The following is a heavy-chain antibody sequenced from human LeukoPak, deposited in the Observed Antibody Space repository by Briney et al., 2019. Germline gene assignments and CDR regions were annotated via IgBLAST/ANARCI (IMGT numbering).Heavy chain of an antibody. CDR1: GGSFSGYY. Sequence: PSETLSLTCAVYGGSFSGYYWSWIRQPPGKGLEWIGEINHSGSTNYNPSLKSRVTISVDTSKSQFSLKLSSVTAADTAVYYCARGEWGGYFDYYYYYMDVWGKGTTVTVSS. CDR3: ARGEWGGYFDYYYYYMDV. J-gene: IGHJ6*03. D-gene: IGHD5-12*01. V-gene: IGHV4-34*01. CDR2: INHSGST.